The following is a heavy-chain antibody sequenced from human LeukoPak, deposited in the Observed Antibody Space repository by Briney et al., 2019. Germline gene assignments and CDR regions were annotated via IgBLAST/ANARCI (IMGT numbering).Heavy chain of an antibody. CDR1: GLTFTRYG. J-gene: IGHJ3*02. Sequence: GMSLSLSCPASGLTFTRYGMHWVRYAPRKGLEWVAVILNDGSQEKYADSVKGRFTISRDNSKNTLFLQMNSLRAEDTAVYYWARDDALGDNALDIWGQGTMVTVSS. D-gene: IGHD3-16*01. V-gene: IGHV3-33*01. CDR2: ILNDGSQE. CDR3: ARDDALGDNALDI.